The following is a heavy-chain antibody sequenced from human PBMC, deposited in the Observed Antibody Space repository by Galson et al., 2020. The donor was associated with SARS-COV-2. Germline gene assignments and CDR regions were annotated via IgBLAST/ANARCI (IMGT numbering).Heavy chain of an antibody. CDR3: AKSACVLGTTSSTACFDQ. Sequence: GESLKIPCSASGLTLTRYSMNWVRQAPGEGLEWDSSIDSSSSDIYYADSVKGRFTIPRDNAKNSLYLQMNSLRAEDTAVYFCAKSACVLGTTSSTACFDQWGHGTLITVSS. CDR1: GLTLTRYS. J-gene: IGHJ4*01. D-gene: IGHD1-7*01. V-gene: IGHV3-21*01. CDR2: IDSSSSDI.